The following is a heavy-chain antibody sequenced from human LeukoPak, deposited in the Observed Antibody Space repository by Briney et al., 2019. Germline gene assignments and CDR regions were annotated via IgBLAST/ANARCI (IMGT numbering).Heavy chain of an antibody. CDR2: ISADGGST. CDR3: AKSPSLQAFDI. CDR1: GFTLSNYW. J-gene: IGHJ3*02. V-gene: IGHV3-23*01. Sequence: GGSLRLSCAASGFTLSNYWMSWVRQAPGKGLECVSTISADGGSTYYPDSVKGRFTISRDNSKNTLYLQMNSLRAEDTAVYYCAKSPSLQAFDIWGQGTMVTVSS.